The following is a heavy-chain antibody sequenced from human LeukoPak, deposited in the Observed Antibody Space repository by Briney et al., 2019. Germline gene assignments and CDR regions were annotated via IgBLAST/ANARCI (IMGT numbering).Heavy chain of an antibody. CDR2: ISGSGGST. CDR3: AKDPWNFLVGAEYYFDY. J-gene: IGHJ4*02. V-gene: IGHV3-23*01. Sequence: GGSLRLSCAASGFTFSSYAMSWVRQAPGKGLEWVSAISGSGGSTYYADSVKGRFTISRDNSKNTLYLQMNSLRAEDTAVYYCAKDPWNFLVGAEYYFDYWGQGTLVTVSA. CDR1: GFTFSSYA. D-gene: IGHD1-26*01.